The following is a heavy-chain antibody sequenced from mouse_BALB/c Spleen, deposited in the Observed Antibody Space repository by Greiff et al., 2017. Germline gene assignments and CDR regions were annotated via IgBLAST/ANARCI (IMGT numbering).Heavy chain of an antibody. J-gene: IGHJ3*01. V-gene: IGHV3-2*02. D-gene: IGHD2-1*01. CDR2: ISYSCST. Sequence: EVQLQQSGPGLVKPSQSLSLTCTVTGYSITSDYAWNWIRQFPGNKLEWMGYISYSCSTSYNPSLKSRISITRDTSKNQFFLQLNSVTTEDTATYYCARLGHYPAYWGQGTLVTVSA. CDR1: GYSITSDYA. CDR3: ARLGHYPAY.